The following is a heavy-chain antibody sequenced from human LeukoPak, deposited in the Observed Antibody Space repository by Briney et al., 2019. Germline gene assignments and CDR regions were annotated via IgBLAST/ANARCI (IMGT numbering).Heavy chain of an antibody. CDR1: GFSLRKYG. D-gene: IGHD3/OR15-3a*01. J-gene: IGHJ4*02. CDR2: MSSESTAI. Sequence: GGSLRLSCSASGFSLRKYGMNWVRQAPGKGLEWISYMSSESTAIYYSDSVEGRFTMSRDNAKNSVHLQMTSLRADDTALYFCAREPAGLFFDANGYLDLWGQGVLVTVSS. CDR3: AREPAGLFFDANGYLDL. V-gene: IGHV3-48*03.